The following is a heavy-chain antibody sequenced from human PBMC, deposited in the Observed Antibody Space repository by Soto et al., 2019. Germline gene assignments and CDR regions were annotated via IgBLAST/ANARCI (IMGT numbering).Heavy chain of an antibody. CDR3: ARGPTDPHFDY. Sequence: ASVKVSCKAPPPPFPPHPTPPPPQAPGQGLEWMGWINPNSGGTNYAQKFQGWVTMTRDTSISTAYMELSRLRSDDTAVYYCARGPTDPHFDYWGQGTLVTVSS. V-gene: IGHV1-2*04. CDR2: INPNSGGT. CDR1: PPPFPPHP. D-gene: IGHD4-4*01. J-gene: IGHJ4*02.